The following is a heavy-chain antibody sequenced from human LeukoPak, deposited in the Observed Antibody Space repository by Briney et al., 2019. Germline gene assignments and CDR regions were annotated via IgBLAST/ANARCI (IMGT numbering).Heavy chain of an antibody. D-gene: IGHD6-13*01. CDR2: SYYSGST. CDR1: GGSISSSSYY. Sequence: SETLSLTCTVSGGSISSSSYYWGWIRQPPGKGLEWIGSSYYSGSTYYNPSLKSRVTISVDTSKNQFSLKLSSVTAADTAVYYCARAIRAAAAYFPPDYYYSMDVWGKGTTVTVSS. J-gene: IGHJ6*03. CDR3: ARAIRAAAAYFPPDYYYSMDV. V-gene: IGHV4-39*07.